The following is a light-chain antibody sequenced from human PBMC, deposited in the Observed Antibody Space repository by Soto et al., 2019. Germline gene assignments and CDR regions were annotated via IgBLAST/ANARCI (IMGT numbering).Light chain of an antibody. CDR3: QTWGSGIRVV. V-gene: IGLV4-69*01. CDR2: LKSDGSH. CDR1: SGHNNYA. J-gene: IGLJ2*01. Sequence: QLVLTQSPSASASLGASVKLTCTLSSGHNNYAIAWHQQQPEKGPRFLMKLKSDGSHSKGDGIPDRFSGSSSGAERYLTISSLQSEDEADYYCQTWGSGIRVVFGGGTKLTVL.